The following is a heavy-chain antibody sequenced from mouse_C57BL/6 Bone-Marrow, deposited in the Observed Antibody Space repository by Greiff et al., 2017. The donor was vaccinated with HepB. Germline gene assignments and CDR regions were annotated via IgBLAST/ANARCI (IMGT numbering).Heavy chain of an antibody. CDR2: ISNLAYSI. V-gene: IGHV5-15*01. Sequence: EVKLVESGGGLVQPGGSLKLSCAASGFTFSDYGMAWVRQAPRKGPEWVAFISNLAYSIYYADTVTGRFTISRENAKNTLYLEMCSLRAEDTAMYYCAGHGSSYGGWCFDVWGTGTTGTVSS. D-gene: IGHD1-1*01. J-gene: IGHJ1*03. CDR3: AGHGSSYGGWCFDV. CDR1: GFTFSDYG.